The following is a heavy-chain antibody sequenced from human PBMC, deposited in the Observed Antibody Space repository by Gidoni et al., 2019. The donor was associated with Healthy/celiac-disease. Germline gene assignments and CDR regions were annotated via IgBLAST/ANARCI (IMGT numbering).Heavy chain of an antibody. CDR3: AKEREVVVAPEYDFDY. CDR2: IADDGSNK. CDR1: GFTFSSYG. D-gene: IGHD2-15*01. Sequence: QLQLVDSGGGLVQPGRSLRLSCAASGFTFSSYGMHWVRQAPGKGLEWGAVIADDGSNKYYADSGKGRVTISRDNSKNTLDRQMNSLRAEDTAVYYCAKEREVVVAPEYDFDYWGQGTLVTVSS. V-gene: IGHV3-30*18. J-gene: IGHJ4*02.